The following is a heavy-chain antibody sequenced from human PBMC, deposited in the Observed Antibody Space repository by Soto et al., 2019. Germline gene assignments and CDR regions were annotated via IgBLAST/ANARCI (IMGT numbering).Heavy chain of an antibody. Sequence: GGSLRLSCAASGFTFSSYAMSWVRQAPGKGLEWVSSISGSGGGTYYADSVKGRFTFSRDNSKNTLYLQMNSLRAEDTAVYYCAKFGMATTKRSPPYYIDYWGQGALVTVSS. CDR1: GFTFSSYA. D-gene: IGHD1-1*01. J-gene: IGHJ4*02. CDR2: ISGSGGGT. V-gene: IGHV3-23*01. CDR3: AKFGMATTKRSPPYYIDY.